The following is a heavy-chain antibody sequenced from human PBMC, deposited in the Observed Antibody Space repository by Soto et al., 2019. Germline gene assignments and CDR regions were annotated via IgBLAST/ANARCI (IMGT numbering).Heavy chain of an antibody. CDR3: ARDRCTKGVCYAPSDY. Sequence: EVQLVESGGGLVQPGGSLRLSCATSGFTFSTYAMHWVRQAPGKGLEYVSAISSNGRSTYYANSVKGRFTISRDNSKNTLYLQMDSLRAEDMAVYYCARDRCTKGVCYAPSDYWGQGTLVTVSS. CDR2: ISSNGRST. D-gene: IGHD2-8*01. CDR1: GFTFSTYA. J-gene: IGHJ4*02. V-gene: IGHV3-64*01.